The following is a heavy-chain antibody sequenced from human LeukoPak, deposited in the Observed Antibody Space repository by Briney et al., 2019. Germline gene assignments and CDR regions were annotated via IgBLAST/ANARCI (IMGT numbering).Heavy chain of an antibody. V-gene: IGHV4-61*02. CDR3: ARAPVVPAATDYYYYYMDV. Sequence: SETLSLTCTVSGGSISSGSYYWSWIRQPAGKGLEWIGRIYTSGSTNYNPSLKSRVTISVDTSKNQFSLKLSSVTAADTAVYYCARAPVVPAATDYYYYYMDVWGKGTTVTVSS. CDR2: IYTSGST. D-gene: IGHD2-2*01. CDR1: GGSISSGSYY. J-gene: IGHJ6*03.